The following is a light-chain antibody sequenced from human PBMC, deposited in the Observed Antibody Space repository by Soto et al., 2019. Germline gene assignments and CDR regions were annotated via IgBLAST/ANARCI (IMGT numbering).Light chain of an antibody. Sequence: DIQMTQSPSTLSGSVGDRVTITCRASQGISSYLAWYQQKPGKAPKLLIYKASSLESGVPSRFSGSGSGTEFTLTISSLQPDDFATYYCQQYNSYSQTFGQGTKVDIK. V-gene: IGKV1-5*03. CDR2: KAS. CDR1: QGISSY. J-gene: IGKJ1*01. CDR3: QQYNSYSQT.